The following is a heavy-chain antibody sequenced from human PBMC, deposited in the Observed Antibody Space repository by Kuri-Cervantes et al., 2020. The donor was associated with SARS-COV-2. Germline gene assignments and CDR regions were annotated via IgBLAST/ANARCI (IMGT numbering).Heavy chain of an antibody. D-gene: IGHD3-3*01. Sequence: SETLSLTCTVSGGSVSSGRYYWSWIRQPPGKGLEWIGYIYYSGSTNYNPSLKSRVTISVDTSKNQFSLKLSSVTAADTAVYYCARHGFDFWSGYARTYYYYYGMDVWGQGTTVTVSS. CDR1: GGSVSSGRYY. CDR3: ARHGFDFWSGYARTYYYYYGMDV. V-gene: IGHV4-61*01. CDR2: IYYSGST. J-gene: IGHJ6*02.